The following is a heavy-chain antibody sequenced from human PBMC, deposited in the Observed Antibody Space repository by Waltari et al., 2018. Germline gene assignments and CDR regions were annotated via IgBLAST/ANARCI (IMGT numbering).Heavy chain of an antibody. J-gene: IGHJ3*01. CDR3: VKDFRSSVHSYGDASDV. D-gene: IGHD5-18*01. V-gene: IGHV3-23*04. CDR2: MSGCGIKT. CDR1: GFTFMNYA. Sequence: EVRLVESGGGLVQPGESLRLSCEAPGFTFMNYAMRWVRQVTGRGMALVIVMSGCGIKTHNVDSVKGRFTISRDNSKNRLYLQMNSLRAEDTALYYCVKDFRSSVHSYGDASDVWGQGTMVTVSS.